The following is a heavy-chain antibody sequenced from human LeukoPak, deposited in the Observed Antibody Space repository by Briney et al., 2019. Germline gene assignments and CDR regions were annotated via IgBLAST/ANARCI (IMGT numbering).Heavy chain of an antibody. CDR2: ISGSGGST. CDR3: AKGRYGSGIHFDY. D-gene: IGHD3-10*01. CDR1: GFTFSSYA. Sequence: GGSLRLSCAASGFTFSSYAMSWVRQAPGKGLEWVSGISGSGGSTYYADSVKGRFTIPRDNSKNTLYVQMNTLRAEDTAVYYCAKGRYGSGIHFDYWGQGTLVTVSS. V-gene: IGHV3-23*01. J-gene: IGHJ4*02.